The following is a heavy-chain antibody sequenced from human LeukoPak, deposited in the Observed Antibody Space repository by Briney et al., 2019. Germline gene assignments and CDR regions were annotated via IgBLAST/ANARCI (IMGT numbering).Heavy chain of an antibody. D-gene: IGHD2-21*02. CDR1: GFTFSIYS. V-gene: IGHV3-74*01. CDR2: IKSDGSST. CDR3: ASFPGPCGDCYFDY. J-gene: IGHJ4*02. Sequence: TGGSLRLSCAASGFTFSIYSMHWVRQAPGKGLVWVSRIKSDGSSTSYADSVKGRFTISRDNAKNTLYLQMDSLRVEDTAVYYCASFPGPCGDCYFDYWGQGTLVTVST.